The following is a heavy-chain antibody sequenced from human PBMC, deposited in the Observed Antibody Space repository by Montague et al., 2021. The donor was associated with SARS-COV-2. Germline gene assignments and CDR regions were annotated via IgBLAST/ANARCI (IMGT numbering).Heavy chain of an antibody. CDR3: TTVWSAYYYYYYMDV. CDR2: IKSKTDGGTT. Sequence: SLRLPCAASGFTFSNAWMSWVRQAPGKGLEWVGRIKSKTDGGTTDYAAPVKGRFTISRDDSKNTLYLQMNSLKTEDTAVYYCTTVWSAYYYYYYMDVWGKGTTVTVSS. D-gene: IGHD3-10*01. CDR1: GFTFSNAW. V-gene: IGHV3-15*01. J-gene: IGHJ6*03.